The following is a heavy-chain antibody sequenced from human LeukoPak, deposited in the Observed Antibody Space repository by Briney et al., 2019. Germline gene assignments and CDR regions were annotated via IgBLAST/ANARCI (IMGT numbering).Heavy chain of an antibody. J-gene: IGHJ4*02. CDR2: INHSGST. Sequence: PSETLSLTCAVYGGSFSGYYWSWIRQPPGKGLEWIGEINHSGSTYYNPSLKSRVTISVDTSKNQFSLKLSSVTAADTAVYYCARHPGEGYCTSTSCYGQGYYFDYWGQGTLVTVSS. D-gene: IGHD2-2*01. V-gene: IGHV4-34*01. CDR3: ARHPGEGYCTSTSCYGQGYYFDY. CDR1: GGSFSGYY.